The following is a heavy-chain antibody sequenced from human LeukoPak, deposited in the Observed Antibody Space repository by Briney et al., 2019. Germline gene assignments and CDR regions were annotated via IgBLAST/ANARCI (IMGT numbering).Heavy chain of an antibody. CDR3: AKDLRPDGVDNFDH. J-gene: IGHJ4*02. Sequence: GGSLRLSCATSGFTFSNAWMNWVRQAPGKGLQWVANILASGSPTYYADSVKGRFIISRDNSKNTVYLQMNSLRVEDTAIYYCAKDLRPDGVDNFDHWGQGILVTVSS. CDR2: ILASGSPT. CDR1: GFTFSNAW. V-gene: IGHV3-23*01. D-gene: IGHD2-8*01.